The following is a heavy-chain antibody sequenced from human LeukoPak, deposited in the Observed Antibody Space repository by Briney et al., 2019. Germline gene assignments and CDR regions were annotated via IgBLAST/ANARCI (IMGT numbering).Heavy chain of an antibody. J-gene: IGHJ4*02. D-gene: IGHD5-18*01. CDR1: GYTFSGFY. Sequence: ASVKVSCKASGYTFSGFYIHWVRQAPGQGLEWMGWINPNSGVTNYAQKLQGRVTMTRDTSISTAYMELSRLRSDDTAVYYCARDRWENVDTATDYWGQGTLVTVSS. V-gene: IGHV1-2*02. CDR2: INPNSGVT. CDR3: ARDRWENVDTATDY.